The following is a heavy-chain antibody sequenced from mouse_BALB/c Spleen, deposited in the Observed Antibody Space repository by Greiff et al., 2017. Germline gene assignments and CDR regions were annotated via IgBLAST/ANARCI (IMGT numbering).Heavy chain of an antibody. CDR2: ISSGSSTI. J-gene: IGHJ3*01. CDR1: GFTFSSFG. D-gene: IGHD2-10*02. V-gene: IGHV5-17*02. Sequence: EVQGVESGGGLVQPGGSRKLSCAASGFTFSSFGMHWVRQAPEKGLEWVAYISSGSSTIYYADTVKGRFTISRDNPKNTLFLQMTSLRSEDTAMYYCARSTGYGNYDWFAYWGQGTLVTVSA. CDR3: ARSTGYGNYDWFAY.